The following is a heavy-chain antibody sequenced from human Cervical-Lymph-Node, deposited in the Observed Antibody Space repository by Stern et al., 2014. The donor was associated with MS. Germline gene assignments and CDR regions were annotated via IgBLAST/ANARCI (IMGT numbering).Heavy chain of an antibody. CDR3: ARIGGGTYYGSPYFDY. Sequence: QVTLRESGPVLVKPTETLTLTCTVSGFSLSSPRMGVGWIRQPPGKALEWLAHIFPNDGKSYNTSLEGRLTIPQDTSKSQVVLTMTNMDPVDTATYYCARIGGGTYYGSPYFDYWGQGALGTVSP. J-gene: IGHJ4*02. CDR2: IFPNDGK. CDR1: GFSLSSPRMG. D-gene: IGHD1-26*01. V-gene: IGHV2-26*01.